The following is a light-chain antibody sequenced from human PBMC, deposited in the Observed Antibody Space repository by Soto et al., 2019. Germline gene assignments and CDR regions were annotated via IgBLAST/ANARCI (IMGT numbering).Light chain of an antibody. CDR2: GAS. J-gene: IGKJ2*01. Sequence: DIQMTQSPSSLSASVGDRVTITCRASQSINSYLIWYQQKPGKAPKLLIYGASSLQSGVPSRFSGSGSGTYFTLTISSLQPEDFASYYCQHSNSSPYTFGQGTKLEI. CDR3: QHSNSSPYT. V-gene: IGKV1-39*01. CDR1: QSINSY.